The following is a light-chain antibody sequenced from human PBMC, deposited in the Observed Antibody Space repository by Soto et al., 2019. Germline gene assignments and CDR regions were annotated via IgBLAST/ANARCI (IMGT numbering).Light chain of an antibody. CDR1: QSVSSS. V-gene: IGKV3-11*01. J-gene: IGKJ4*01. CDR2: DAS. Sequence: EIVLTQSPATLSLSPGERATLSCRASQSVSSSLAWYQQKPGQTPRLLIYDASNRATGIPPRFSGSGSGTDFTLTISSLEPEDCAVYYCQQRSSWPLTFGGGTKVEIK. CDR3: QQRSSWPLT.